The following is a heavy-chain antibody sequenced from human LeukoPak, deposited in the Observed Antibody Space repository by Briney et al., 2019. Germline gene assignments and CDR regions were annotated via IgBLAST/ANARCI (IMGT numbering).Heavy chain of an antibody. Sequence: PGESLKISCKTSGYNFNTYWIGWVRQKPGKGLEWMGIIYPGDSDTKYSPPFEGQVTISADKSINTAYLQWSSLKASDTAMYYCVIYGSGGYFDYWGQGTLVIVSS. CDR2: IYPGDSDT. J-gene: IGHJ4*02. CDR1: GYNFNTYW. V-gene: IGHV5-51*01. D-gene: IGHD3-10*01. CDR3: VIYGSGGYFDY.